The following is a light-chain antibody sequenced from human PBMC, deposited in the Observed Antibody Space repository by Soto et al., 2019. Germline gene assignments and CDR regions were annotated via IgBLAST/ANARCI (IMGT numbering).Light chain of an antibody. CDR2: EVS. CDR1: SSDVGPYNY. Sequence: QSVLTQPASVSGSPGQSITISCAGTSSDVGPYNYVSWYQLHPGKAPKLMIFEVSNRPSGVSNRLSGSKSGNTASLTISGLQAEDEADYYCSSYTSTDTLYVFGTGTKVTVL. J-gene: IGLJ1*01. CDR3: SSYTSTDTLYV. V-gene: IGLV2-14*01.